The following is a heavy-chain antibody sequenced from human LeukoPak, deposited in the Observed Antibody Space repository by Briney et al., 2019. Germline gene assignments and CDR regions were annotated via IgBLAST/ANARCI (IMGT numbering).Heavy chain of an antibody. D-gene: IGHD4-23*01. J-gene: IGHJ4*02. V-gene: IGHV7-4-1*02. CDR1: GYSSTNYG. Sequence: GASVKVSCKASGYSSTNYGISWVRQAPGQGLECMGWINTNTGNPTYAQGFTGRFVFSLDTSVSTAYLQISSLQAEDTAVYYCAREGLYGDNSFIDYWGQGTLVTVSS. CDR3: AREGLYGDNSFIDY. CDR2: INTNTGNP.